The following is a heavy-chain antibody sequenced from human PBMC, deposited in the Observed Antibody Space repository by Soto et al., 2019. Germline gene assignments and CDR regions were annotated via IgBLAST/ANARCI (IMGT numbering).Heavy chain of an antibody. CDR2: FNAYNGNT. V-gene: IGHV1-18*01. J-gene: IGHJ4*02. CDR1: GYTFTSYG. D-gene: IGHD1-26*01. Sequence: QVQLVQSGAEVKKPGASVKVSCKASGYTFTSYGISWVRQAPGQGLEWMGWFNAYNGNTHSAQKLQXXXTXATDTSTSTAYMELRSLRSDDTAVYYCARTLPPIDYWGQGTLVTVSS. CDR3: ARTLPPIDY.